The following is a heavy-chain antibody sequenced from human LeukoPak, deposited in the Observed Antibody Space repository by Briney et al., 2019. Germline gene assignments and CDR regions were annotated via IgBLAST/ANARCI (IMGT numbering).Heavy chain of an antibody. CDR3: ARGKRVLLWFGEPRPCWFDP. D-gene: IGHD3-10*01. V-gene: IGHV4-34*01. Sequence: SETLSLTCAVYGVSFSGYYWSWLRQPPGKGLEWIGEINHSGSTNYNPSLKSRVTISVDTSKNQFSLKLSSVTAADTAVYYCARGKRVLLWFGEPRPCWFDPWGQGTLVTVSS. CDR2: INHSGST. J-gene: IGHJ5*02. CDR1: GVSFSGYY.